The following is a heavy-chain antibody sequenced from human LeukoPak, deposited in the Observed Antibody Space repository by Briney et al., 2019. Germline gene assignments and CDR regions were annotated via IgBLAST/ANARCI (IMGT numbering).Heavy chain of an antibody. V-gene: IGHV3-30*02. J-gene: IGHJ4*02. CDR1: GFTFGSYG. CDR3: ARVGGIAMGFDY. D-gene: IGHD6-19*01. Sequence: GGSLRLSCAASGFTFGSYGMHWVRQAPGKGLEWVAFIRYDGSNKYYADSVKGRFTISRDNSKNTLYLQMNSLRAEDTAVYYCARVGGIAMGFDYWGQGTLVTVSS. CDR2: IRYDGSNK.